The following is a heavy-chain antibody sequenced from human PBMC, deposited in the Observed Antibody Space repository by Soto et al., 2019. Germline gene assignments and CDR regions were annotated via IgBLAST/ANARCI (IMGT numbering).Heavy chain of an antibody. CDR3: ARDSIAARYWFDP. CDR2: IYYTGST. D-gene: IGHD6-6*01. Sequence: PSETLSLTCTVSGGSVSSDTHYWSWIRQHPGKGLEWIGYIYYTGSTYYNPSLQSRVTISLDASKNQFSLRLSSVTAADTAVYYCARDSIAARYWFDPWGQGILVTVSS. CDR1: GGSVSSDTHY. J-gene: IGHJ5*02. V-gene: IGHV4-31*03.